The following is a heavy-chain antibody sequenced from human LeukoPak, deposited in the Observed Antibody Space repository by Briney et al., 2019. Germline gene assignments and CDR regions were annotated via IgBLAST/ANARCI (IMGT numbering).Heavy chain of an antibody. D-gene: IGHD3-10*01. CDR1: GFTFSSYV. Sequence: PGGSLRLSCAASGFTFSSYVMHWVRQAPGKGLGWVAVISCDGSRKFYADSVKGRFTISRDNSKNTLYLQMNSLRTEDTAVYYCARDAYYYGSGSSHYYGMDVWGQGTTVTVSS. V-gene: IGHV3-30*03. J-gene: IGHJ6*02. CDR3: ARDAYYYGSGSSHYYGMDV. CDR2: ISCDGSRK.